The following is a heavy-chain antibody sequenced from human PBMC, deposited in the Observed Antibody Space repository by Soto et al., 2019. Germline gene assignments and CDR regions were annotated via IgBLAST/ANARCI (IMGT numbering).Heavy chain of an antibody. V-gene: IGHV4-59*01. CDR3: ARYFDDAFDI. J-gene: IGHJ3*02. CDR1: GGSISSYY. CDR2: IYYSGST. D-gene: IGHD3-9*01. Sequence: PSETLSLTCTVSGGSISSYYWSWIWQPPGKGLEWIGYIYYSGSTNYNPSLKSRVTISVDTSKNQFSLKLSSVTAADTAVYYCARYFDDAFDIWGQGTMVTVSS.